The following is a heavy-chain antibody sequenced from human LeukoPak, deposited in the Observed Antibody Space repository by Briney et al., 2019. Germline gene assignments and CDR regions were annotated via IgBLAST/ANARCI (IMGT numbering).Heavy chain of an antibody. D-gene: IGHD6-19*01. Sequence: GGSLRLSCAASGFTFSSYGMHWVSQAPGKGLEWVAFIRYDGGNKYYADSVKGRFTISRDNSKNTLYLQMNSLRAEDTAVYYCAKDRGIAVAGTYYFDYWGQGTLVTVSS. J-gene: IGHJ4*02. V-gene: IGHV3-30*02. CDR3: AKDRGIAVAGTYYFDY. CDR2: IRYDGGNK. CDR1: GFTFSSYG.